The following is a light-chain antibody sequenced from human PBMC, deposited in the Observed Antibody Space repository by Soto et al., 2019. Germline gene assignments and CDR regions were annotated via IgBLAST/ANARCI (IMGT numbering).Light chain of an antibody. J-gene: IGKJ2*01. CDR2: GAS. V-gene: IGKV3-15*01. CDR1: QSVSSN. Sequence: EIVMTQSPATLSVSPGERATLSCRASQSVSSNLAWYQQKPGQAPRLLIYGASTRATGIPARFSGSGSGTEFTLTISSLQSEDFAVYYCQQISLRTFGQGTKLEIK. CDR3: QQISLRT.